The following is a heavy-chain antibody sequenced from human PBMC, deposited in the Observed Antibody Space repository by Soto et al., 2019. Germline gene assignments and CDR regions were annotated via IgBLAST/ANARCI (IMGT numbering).Heavy chain of an antibody. CDR1: GFTFSSYA. D-gene: IGHD2-15*01. V-gene: IGHV3-23*01. Sequence: PGGSLRLSCAASGFTFSSYAMSWVPQAPGQGLEWVSAISGSGGSTYYADSVKGRFTISRDNSKNSLYLQMNSRRADDTAVYYCAKGTAVGCYSPFDAWGQGTQVTVSS. J-gene: IGHJ5*02. CDR2: ISGSGGST. CDR3: AKGTAVGCYSPFDA.